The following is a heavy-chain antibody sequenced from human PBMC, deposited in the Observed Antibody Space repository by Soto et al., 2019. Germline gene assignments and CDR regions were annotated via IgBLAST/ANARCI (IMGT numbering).Heavy chain of an antibody. J-gene: IGHJ3*01. CDR1: GFTFSTYA. D-gene: IGHD6-19*01. CDR2: ISGTTGST. V-gene: IGHV3-23*01. Sequence: GGSLRLSCAASGFTFSTYAMAWVRQAPGKGLEWVSGISGTTGSTNYADSVKGRFTISRDNSKNTLSPQMNSLRPEDTAVYYCAKKWVAGMSIDGALDVWGQGTMVTVSS. CDR3: AKKWVAGMSIDGALDV.